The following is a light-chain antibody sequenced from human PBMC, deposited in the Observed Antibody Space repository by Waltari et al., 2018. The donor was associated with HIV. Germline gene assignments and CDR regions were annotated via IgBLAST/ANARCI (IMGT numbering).Light chain of an antibody. V-gene: IGLV2-8*01. CDR3: SSYTGRDIRVV. CDR2: EVN. CDR1: EGAIGSYNY. Sequence: QSALTQPPSASGSPGQSVTISCTGSEGAIGSYNYVSWYQQHPGKAPKLMIYEVNKRPSGVPDRFSGAKSGSVASLTVSGLQADDEADYYCSSYTGRDIRVVFGGGTKLTVL. J-gene: IGLJ2*01.